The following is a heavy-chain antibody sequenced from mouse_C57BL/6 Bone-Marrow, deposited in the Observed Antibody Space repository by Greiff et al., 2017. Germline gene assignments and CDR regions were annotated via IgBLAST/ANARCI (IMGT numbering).Heavy chain of an antibody. D-gene: IGHD1-1*01. Sequence: VQLQQPGAELVKPGASVKLSCKASGYTFTSYWMHWVTQRPGQGLVWIGMIHPNSGSTNYNEKFKSKAPLAVDKSSSTTYMQLSSLTCEDAAVYYCYYCSSYSAMDYWGQGTSVTVSS. CDR3: YYCSSYSAMDY. V-gene: IGHV1-64*01. CDR2: IHPNSGST. J-gene: IGHJ4*01. CDR1: GYTFTSYW.